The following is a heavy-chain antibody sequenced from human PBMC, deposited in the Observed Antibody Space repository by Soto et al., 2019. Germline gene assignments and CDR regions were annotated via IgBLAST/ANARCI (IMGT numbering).Heavy chain of an antibody. D-gene: IGHD6-19*01. CDR1: GGSISNYY. CDR2: IYYSGST. CDR3: VRESIAVADTFFDY. V-gene: IGHV4-59*01. J-gene: IGHJ4*02. Sequence: PSETLSLPCTVFGGSISNYYWRRILQPPGKGLEWIGYIYYSGSTNYNPSLKSRVTISIDTSKNQFSLKLSSVTAADTAVYYCVRESIAVADTFFDYWGQGTLVTVSS.